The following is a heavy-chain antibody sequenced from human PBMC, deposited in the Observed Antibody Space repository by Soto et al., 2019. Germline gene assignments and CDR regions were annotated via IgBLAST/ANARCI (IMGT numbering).Heavy chain of an antibody. Sequence: SETLSLTCTVSGGTISSWYWSWIRQPRGKGLEWIGYIYYSGSTNCNPSLKSRVTISVDTSKNQFSLKLSSVTAADTAVYYCARRYGSAIDYWGQGTLVTVYS. CDR2: IYYSGST. CDR1: GGTISSWY. J-gene: IGHJ4*02. D-gene: IGHD1-26*01. V-gene: IGHV4-59*08. CDR3: ARRYGSAIDY.